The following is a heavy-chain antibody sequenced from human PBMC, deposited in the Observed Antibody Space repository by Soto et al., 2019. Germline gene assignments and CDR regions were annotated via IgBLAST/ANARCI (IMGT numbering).Heavy chain of an antibody. Sequence: ASVKVSCKASGYTFTSYGISWVRQAPGQGLEWMGWISAYNGNTNYARKLQGRVTMTTDTSTSTAYMELRSLRSDDTAVYYCARDFYGDYERGAFDIWGQGTMVTVSS. J-gene: IGHJ3*02. D-gene: IGHD4-17*01. V-gene: IGHV1-18*01. CDR2: ISAYNGNT. CDR3: ARDFYGDYERGAFDI. CDR1: GYTFTSYG.